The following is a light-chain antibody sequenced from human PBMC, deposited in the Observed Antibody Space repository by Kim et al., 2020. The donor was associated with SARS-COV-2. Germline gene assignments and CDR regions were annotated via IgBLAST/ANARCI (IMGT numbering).Light chain of an antibody. CDR2: KDS. CDR3: QSADSSGTYVV. J-gene: IGLJ2*01. Sequence: QGQTARIPCSGDALPKQYASWYQQKPGQAPVLVIYKDSERPSGIPERFSGSSSGTTVTLTISGVQAEDEADYYCQSADSSGTYVVFGGGTQLTVL. CDR1: ALPKQY. V-gene: IGLV3-25*03.